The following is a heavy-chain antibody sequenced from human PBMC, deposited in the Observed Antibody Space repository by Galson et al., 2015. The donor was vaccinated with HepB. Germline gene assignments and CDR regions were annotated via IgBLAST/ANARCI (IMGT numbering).Heavy chain of an antibody. Sequence: ETLSLTCTVSGDSISSSSYFWGWIRQPPGKGLEWIGSIYYSGSTYYNPSLKSRVTISVDTSKNQFSLKLSSVTAADTAVYYCARPLFCSSASCYKGGNAFDIWGQGTMVTVSS. V-gene: IGHV4-39*01. CDR1: GDSISSSSYF. J-gene: IGHJ3*02. CDR3: ARPLFCSSASCYKGGNAFDI. D-gene: IGHD2-2*02. CDR2: IYYSGST.